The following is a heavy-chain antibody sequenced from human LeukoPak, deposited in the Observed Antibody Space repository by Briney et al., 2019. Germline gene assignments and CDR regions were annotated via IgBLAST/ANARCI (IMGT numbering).Heavy chain of an antibody. V-gene: IGHV3-53*01. J-gene: IGHJ4*02. D-gene: IGHD2-15*01. CDR1: GFTVSDSY. CDR3: ATLLPASRHYFQN. Sequence: GGSLRLSCAAAGFTVSDSYMSWVHQAPGMGLEWVSVIYGAGATYYADSVKGRFTISRDNSKNTLYLQMTSLRVEDTAFYYCATLLPASRHYFQNWGQGALVTVSS. CDR2: IYGAGAT.